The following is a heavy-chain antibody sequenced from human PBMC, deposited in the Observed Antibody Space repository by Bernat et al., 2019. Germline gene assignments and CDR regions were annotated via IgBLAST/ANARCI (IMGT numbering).Heavy chain of an antibody. V-gene: IGHV4-59*01. J-gene: IGHJ4*02. D-gene: IGHD3-10*01. Sequence: QVQLQESGPGLVKPSETLSLTCAVSDGSITINYWNWLRQSPGKGHEWIGYIYYSANTHYNPSLDSRVTITLDSCKNHFSLRLTSVTAAATAVYYCALSSSLSSGEPLAYFDSWGQGILVTVSS. CDR1: DGSITINY. CDR3: ALSSSLSSGEPLAYFDS. CDR2: IYYSANT.